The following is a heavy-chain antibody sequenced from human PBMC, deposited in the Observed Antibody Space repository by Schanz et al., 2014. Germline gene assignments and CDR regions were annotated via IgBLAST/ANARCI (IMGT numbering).Heavy chain of an antibody. CDR2: ISPYNGNT. CDR3: ARDRVYRFLKGENRFYFDY. Sequence: QVRLVQSGAELKMPGATVKVSCETSGYTFTNYGVSWVRQAPGQGLEWVAWISPYNGNTAYAQNLKGSARMTTDTTPATAYMELRSLTSDDTAVYYCARDRVYRFLKGENRFYFDYWGQGTLVIVSS. V-gene: IGHV1-18*01. J-gene: IGHJ4*02. CDR1: GYTFTNYG. D-gene: IGHD3-3*01.